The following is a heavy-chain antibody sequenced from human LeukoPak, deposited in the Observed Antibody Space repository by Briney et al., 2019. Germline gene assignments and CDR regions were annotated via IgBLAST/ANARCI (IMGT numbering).Heavy chain of an antibody. D-gene: IGHD4-17*01. J-gene: IGHJ4*02. CDR1: GYSFIVYY. CDR3: ASLYGDYVASDY. CDR2: INPNSGGT. Sequence: ASVKVSCKASGYSFIVYYIHWVRQAPGQVLEWMGWINPNSGGTNYAQRFLGRVTMTRDTSITTAYMELSRLRSDDTAVYYCASLYGDYVASDYWGQGTLVTVSS. V-gene: IGHV1-2*02.